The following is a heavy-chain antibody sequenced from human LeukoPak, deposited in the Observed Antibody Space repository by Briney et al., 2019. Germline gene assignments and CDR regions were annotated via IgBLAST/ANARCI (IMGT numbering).Heavy chain of an antibody. Sequence: SQTLSLTCAISGDSVSSNSAAWNWIRQSPSRGLEWLGRTYYRSKWYNDYAVSVKSRITINPDTSKNQFSLQLNSVTPEDTAVYYCARSGGYSYGGPGNWFDPWGQGTLVTVSS. CDR2: TYYRSKWYN. D-gene: IGHD5-18*01. J-gene: IGHJ5*02. CDR3: ARSGGYSYGGPGNWFDP. CDR1: GDSVSSNSAA. V-gene: IGHV6-1*01.